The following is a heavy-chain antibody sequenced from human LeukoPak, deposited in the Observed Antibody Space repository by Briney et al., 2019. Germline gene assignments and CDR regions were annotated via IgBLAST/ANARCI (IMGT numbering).Heavy chain of an antibody. Sequence: ASVKVSCKASGHTFTSYGISWVRQALGQGLEWMGWISAYNGNTNYAQKLQGRVTMTTDTSTSTAYMELRSLRSDDTAVYYCARDQSTIFGVVIIPNYYYGMDVWGQGTTVTVSS. J-gene: IGHJ6*02. CDR1: GHTFTSYG. CDR3: ARDQSTIFGVVIIPNYYYGMDV. D-gene: IGHD3-3*01. V-gene: IGHV1-18*01. CDR2: ISAYNGNT.